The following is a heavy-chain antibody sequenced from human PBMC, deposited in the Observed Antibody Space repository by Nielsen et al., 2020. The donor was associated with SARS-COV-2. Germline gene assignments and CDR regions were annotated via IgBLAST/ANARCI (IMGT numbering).Heavy chain of an antibody. D-gene: IGHD3-9*01. V-gene: IGHV1-69*01. CDR3: ARGHRVLRYFDRLGSESPSYGMDV. Sequence: WVRQAPGQGLEWMGGIIPIFGTANYAQKFQGRVTITADESTSTAYMELSSLRSEDTAVYYCARGHRVLRYFDRLGSESPSYGMDVWGQGTTVTVSS. CDR2: IIPIFGTA. J-gene: IGHJ6*02.